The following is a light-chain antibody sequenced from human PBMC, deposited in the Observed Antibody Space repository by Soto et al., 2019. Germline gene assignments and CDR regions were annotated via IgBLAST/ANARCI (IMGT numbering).Light chain of an antibody. Sequence: EIVLTQSPGPLSLSPGERATLSCRASQSVSSSYLAWYQQKPGQAPRLLIYGASSRATGIPDRFGGSGSGTDFTLTISRLEPEDFAVYYCQQYGSSPWTFGQGTKVDIK. J-gene: IGKJ1*01. CDR1: QSVSSSY. CDR3: QQYGSSPWT. V-gene: IGKV3-20*01. CDR2: GAS.